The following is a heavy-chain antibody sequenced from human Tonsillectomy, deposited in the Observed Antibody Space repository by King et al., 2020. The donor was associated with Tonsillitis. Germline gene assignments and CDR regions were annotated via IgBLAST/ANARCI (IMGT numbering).Heavy chain of an antibody. D-gene: IGHD4-17*01. CDR3: AREITTYGDYAAFDY. Sequence: VQLVESGGGLVQPGGSLRLSCAASGFTVSSNNFMNWVRQAPGKGLEWVSVIYSGGNTYYQAAVKGRFTTYRDNSKNKLYLQMNSLRAEDTAVYYCAREITTYGDYAAFDYWGQGTLVTVSS. J-gene: IGHJ4*02. CDR1: GFTVSSNNF. V-gene: IGHV3-66*01. CDR2: IYSGGNT.